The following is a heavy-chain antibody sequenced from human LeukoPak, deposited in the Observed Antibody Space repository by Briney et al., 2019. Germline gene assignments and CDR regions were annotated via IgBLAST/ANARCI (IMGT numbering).Heavy chain of an antibody. J-gene: IGHJ3*02. D-gene: IGHD3-10*01. CDR1: GFTFSSYG. CDR3: AKDHGGFGEYSHAFDI. CDR2: IRNDGSNK. V-gene: IGHV3-30*02. Sequence: QTGGSLRLSCAASGFTFSSYGMHWVRQAPGKGLEWVAFIRNDGSNKYYADSVKGRFTISRDNSKNTLYLQMNSLRAEDTAVYYCAKDHGGFGEYSHAFDIWGQGTMVTVSS.